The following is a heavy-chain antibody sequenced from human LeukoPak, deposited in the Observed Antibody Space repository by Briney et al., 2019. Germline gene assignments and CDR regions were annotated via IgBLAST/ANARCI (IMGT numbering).Heavy chain of an antibody. CDR2: IGSDGDST. Sequence: GGSLRLSCAASGFTFSSYGMHWVRQAPGEGLEHVSTIGSDGDSTYYADSVKDRFTISRDNSKNALYLQMTSLRPEDSAVYYCVSPVFINYWGQGTLVTVSS. CDR1: GFTFSSYG. CDR3: VSPVFINY. V-gene: IGHV3-64D*06. J-gene: IGHJ4*01. D-gene: IGHD1-14*01.